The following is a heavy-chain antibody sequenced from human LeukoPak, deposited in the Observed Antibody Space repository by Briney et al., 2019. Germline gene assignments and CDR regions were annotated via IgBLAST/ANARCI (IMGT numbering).Heavy chain of an antibody. CDR1: GGSISSYY. J-gene: IGHJ2*01. Sequence: PSETLSLTCTVSGGSISSYYWSWIRQPPGKGLEWIGYIYYSGSTNYNPSLKSRVTISVDTSKNQFSLKLSSVTAADTAVYYCARDRGGYGDYVYRYFDLWGRGTLVTVSS. CDR2: IYYSGST. D-gene: IGHD4-17*01. V-gene: IGHV4-59*01. CDR3: ARDRGGYGDYVYRYFDL.